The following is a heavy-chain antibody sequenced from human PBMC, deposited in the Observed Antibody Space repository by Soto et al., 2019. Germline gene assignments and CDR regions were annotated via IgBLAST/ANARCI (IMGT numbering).Heavy chain of an antibody. CDR1: GGSISSSSYY. Sequence: SETLSLTCTVSGGSISSSSYYWGWIRQPPGKGLEWIGSIYYSGSTYYNPSLKSRVTISVDTSKNQFSLKLSSVTAADTAVYYCARLGRGLLWFGELTPYYYYGMDVWGQGTTVTSP. V-gene: IGHV4-39*01. J-gene: IGHJ6*02. CDR2: IYYSGST. D-gene: IGHD3-10*01. CDR3: ARLGRGLLWFGELTPYYYYGMDV.